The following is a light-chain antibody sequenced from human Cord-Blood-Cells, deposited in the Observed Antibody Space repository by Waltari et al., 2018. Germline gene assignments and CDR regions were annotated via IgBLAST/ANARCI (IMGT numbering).Light chain of an antibody. CDR3: SSYTSSSTLV. J-gene: IGLJ3*02. CDR2: EVS. CDR1: SSDVSGYNY. Sequence: QSALTQPASVSGSPGQSITLSCTGTSSDVSGYNYVSWYQQHPGKAPKLVIYEVSNRPSGGSNRFSGSKSGNAASLTISGLQAEDEADYYCSSYTSSSTLVFGGGTKLTVL. V-gene: IGLV2-14*01.